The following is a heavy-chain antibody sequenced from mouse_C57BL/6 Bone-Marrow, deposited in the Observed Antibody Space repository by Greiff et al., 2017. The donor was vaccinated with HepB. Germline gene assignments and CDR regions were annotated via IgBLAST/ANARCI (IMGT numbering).Heavy chain of an antibody. J-gene: IGHJ3*01. CDR2: INPGSGGT. V-gene: IGHV1-54*01. D-gene: IGHD1-1*01. CDR1: GYAFTNYL. CDR3: CSYSAY. Sequence: QVQLKESGAELVRPGTSVKVSCKASGYAFTNYLIEWVKQRPGQGLEWIGVINPGSGGTNYNEKFKGKATLTADKSSSTAYMQLSSLTSEDSAVYFCCSYSAYWGQGTLVTVSA.